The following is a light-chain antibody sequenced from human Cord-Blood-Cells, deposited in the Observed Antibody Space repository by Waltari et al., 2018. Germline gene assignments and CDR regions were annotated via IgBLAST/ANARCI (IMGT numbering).Light chain of an antibody. CDR2: WSS. CDR1: QSVLYSSNNKNY. J-gene: IGKJ3*01. Sequence: IVMTQSPASPAVSLGERATLNCKSSQSVLYSSNNKNYLAWYHQKPGQPPKLLIYWSSTREAGVPDRFSGSGSGTDFTLTISSLQAEDVAVYYCQQYYSTPLTFGPGTKVDIK. CDR3: QQYYSTPLT. V-gene: IGKV4-1*01.